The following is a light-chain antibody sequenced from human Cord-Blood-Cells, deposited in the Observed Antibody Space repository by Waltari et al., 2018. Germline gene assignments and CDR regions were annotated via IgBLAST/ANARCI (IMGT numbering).Light chain of an antibody. CDR1: QSISSW. Sequence: DIQMTQSPSTLSASVGDRVTITCGASQSISSWLAWYQQKPGKAPKLLIYKASSLESGVPSRFSGSGSGTECTLTISSLQPDDFATYDCQQYNSYSLTFGGGTKVEIK. V-gene: IGKV1-5*03. J-gene: IGKJ4*01. CDR2: KAS. CDR3: QQYNSYSLT.